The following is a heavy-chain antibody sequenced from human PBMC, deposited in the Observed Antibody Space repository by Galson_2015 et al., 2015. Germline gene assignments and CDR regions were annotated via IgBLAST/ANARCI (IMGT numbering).Heavy chain of an antibody. Sequence: SLRLSCAAPGLTFSNARMSWVRQAPGKGLEWVGRIKSKADGGATAYGAPVKGRFTISRDDSKNTLYLQMNSLKTEDTAVYFCATERLTFTTIVVVSFDYWGQGNLVTVSS. V-gene: IGHV3-15*01. CDR2: IKSKADGGAT. D-gene: IGHD3-22*01. J-gene: IGHJ4*02. CDR1: GLTFSNAR. CDR3: ATERLTFTTIVVVSFDY.